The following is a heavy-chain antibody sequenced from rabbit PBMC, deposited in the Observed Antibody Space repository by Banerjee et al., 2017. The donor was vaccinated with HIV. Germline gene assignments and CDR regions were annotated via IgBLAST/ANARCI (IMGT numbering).Heavy chain of an antibody. V-gene: IGHV1S40*01. D-gene: IGHD1-1*01. CDR1: GFSFSSYW. CDR3: ARDGASGYNFNL. Sequence: QSLEESGGDLVKPGASLTLTCTASGFSFSSYWMCWVRQAPGKGLEWIGCIYTGSVSTYYASWAKGRFTISKTSSTTVTLQMTSLTAADTATYFCARDGASGYNFNLWGQGTLVTVS. J-gene: IGHJ4*01. CDR2: IYTGSVST.